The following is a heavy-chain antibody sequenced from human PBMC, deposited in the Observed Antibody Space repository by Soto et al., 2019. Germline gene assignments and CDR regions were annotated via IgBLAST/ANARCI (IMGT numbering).Heavy chain of an antibody. CDR2: IIPILGIA. Sequence: QVQLVQSGAEVKKPGSSVKVSCKASGGTFSSYTISWVRQAPGQGLEWMGRIIPILGIANYAQKIQGRVTITADKSPSTADMELSRLRSEDTARYYCARAPTTVVNYYYGMDVWGQGTTVTVSS. V-gene: IGHV1-69*02. D-gene: IGHD4-17*01. J-gene: IGHJ6*02. CDR3: ARAPTTVVNYYYGMDV. CDR1: GGTFSSYT.